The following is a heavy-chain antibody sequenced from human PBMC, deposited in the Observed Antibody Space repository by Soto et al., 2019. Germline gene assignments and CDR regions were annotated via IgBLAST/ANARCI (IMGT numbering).Heavy chain of an antibody. CDR3: ARPLWRNDYNWGYFDL. CDR1: GFTFSSYA. J-gene: IGHJ2*01. Sequence: PGGSLRLSCAASGFTFSSYAMHWVRQAPGKGLEWVAVISYDGSNKYYADSVKGRFTISRDNSKNTLYLQMNSLRAEDTAVYYCARPLWRNDYNWGYFDLWGRGTLDTVSS. V-gene: IGHV3-30-3*01. CDR2: ISYDGSNK. D-gene: IGHD4-4*01.